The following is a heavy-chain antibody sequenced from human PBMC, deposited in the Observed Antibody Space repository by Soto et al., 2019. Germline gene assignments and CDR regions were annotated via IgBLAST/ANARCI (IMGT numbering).Heavy chain of an antibody. J-gene: IGHJ6*02. CDR2: ISAYNCNT. Sequence: ASVKVSCKASGYTFTRYGKSWVRQAPGQGLEWMGWISAYNCNTNYAQRLQGRVTMTTDTSKSTAYIELRSLRADDTAVYYCARGAELWTYDYYYYGMDVWGQGTTVTVSS. V-gene: IGHV1-18*04. D-gene: IGHD5-18*01. CDR3: ARGAELWTYDYYYYGMDV. CDR1: GYTFTRYG.